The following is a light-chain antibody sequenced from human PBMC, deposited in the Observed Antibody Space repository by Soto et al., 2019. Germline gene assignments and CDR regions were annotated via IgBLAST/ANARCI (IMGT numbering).Light chain of an antibody. J-gene: IGKJ3*01. Sequence: DIPMTQSPSSLSASVGDRVTITCRASQAIHSYLNWYQQKPGKAPNLLIFATSTLQSGVPSRFSGSGSGTDFTLTISSLQTEDFATYYCQQRETFGPGTKVDIK. CDR1: QAIHSY. V-gene: IGKV1-39*01. CDR3: QQRET. CDR2: ATS.